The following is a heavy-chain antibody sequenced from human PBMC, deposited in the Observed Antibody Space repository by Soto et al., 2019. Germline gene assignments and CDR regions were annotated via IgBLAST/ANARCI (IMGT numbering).Heavy chain of an antibody. V-gene: IGHV4-34*01. Sequence: KPSETLSLTCAVYGGSFSGYYWSWIRQPPGKGLEWIGSIYYSGSTYYNLSLKSRVTISVDTSKNQFSLKLSSVTAADTAVYFCAKLGAYYQALDSWGQGTLVTVSS. CDR3: AKLGAYYQALDS. D-gene: IGHD3-22*01. J-gene: IGHJ4*02. CDR2: IYYSGST. CDR1: GGSFSGYY.